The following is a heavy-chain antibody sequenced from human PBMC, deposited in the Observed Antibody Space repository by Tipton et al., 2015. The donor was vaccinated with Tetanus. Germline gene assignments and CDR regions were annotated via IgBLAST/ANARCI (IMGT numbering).Heavy chain of an antibody. Sequence: SLRLSCAASGFTFSRYAMNWVRQAPGEGLEWVSSISGGDNTRYYADSVKGRFTISRDNSKNTLYLQMNSLRAEDTAVYYCAKDALRSPKEFDYWGQGTLVTVSS. CDR3: AKDALRSPKEFDY. CDR2: ISGGDNTR. V-gene: IGHV3-23*01. CDR1: GFTFSRYA. J-gene: IGHJ4*02. D-gene: IGHD3-16*01.